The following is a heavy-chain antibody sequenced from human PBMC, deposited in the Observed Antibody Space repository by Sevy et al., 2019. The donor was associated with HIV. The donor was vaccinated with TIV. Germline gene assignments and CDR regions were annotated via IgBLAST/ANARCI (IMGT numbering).Heavy chain of an antibody. J-gene: IGHJ3*02. CDR3: ARDSYGDHDAFDI. V-gene: IGHV3-30*02. Sequence: GGSLRLSCEAFGFSFSNYGMHWVRQAPGKGPEWVSSIRLDGNDKQYADSVKGRFTISRDNAKNSLYLQMNSLRAEDTAVYYCARDSYGDHDAFDIWGQGTMVTVSS. CDR2: IRLDGNDK. CDR1: GFSFSNYG. D-gene: IGHD4-17*01.